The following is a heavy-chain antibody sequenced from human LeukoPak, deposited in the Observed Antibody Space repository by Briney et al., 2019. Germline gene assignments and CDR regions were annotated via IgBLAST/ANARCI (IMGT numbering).Heavy chain of an antibody. Sequence: ASVKVSCKASGYTFTGYYMHWVRQAPGQGLEWMGWINPNSGGTNYAQKFQGRVTMTRDTSISTAYMELSRLRSDDTAVYYCARDGERQWLNIVVVPAALNWFDPWGQGTLVTVSS. D-gene: IGHD2-2*01. CDR2: INPNSGGT. CDR3: ARDGERQWLNIVVVPAALNWFDP. V-gene: IGHV1-2*02. CDR1: GYTFTGYY. J-gene: IGHJ5*02.